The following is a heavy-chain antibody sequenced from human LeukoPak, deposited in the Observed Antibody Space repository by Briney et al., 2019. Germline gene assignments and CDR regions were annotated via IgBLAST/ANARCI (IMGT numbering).Heavy chain of an antibody. J-gene: IGHJ6*03. Sequence: PGGSLRLSCAASGFSFRSHAMHWVRQAPGKGLEWVAFIRYDGSKKYYADSVKGRFTISRDNSKNTLYLQMNSLRAEDTAVYYCAKNIGDCSSTSSPLCYYYYMDVWGKGTTVTISS. CDR1: GFSFRSHA. D-gene: IGHD2-2*01. V-gene: IGHV3-30*02. CDR3: AKNIGDCSSTSSPLCYYYYMDV. CDR2: IRYDGSKK.